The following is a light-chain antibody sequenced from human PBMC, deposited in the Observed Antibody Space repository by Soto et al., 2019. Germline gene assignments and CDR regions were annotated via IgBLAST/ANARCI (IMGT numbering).Light chain of an antibody. CDR3: CSYVGSNTLV. Sequence: QSALTQPASVSGSPGQSITISCTGTSSDVGSYNLVSWYQQHPGKAPKFMIYEDNKRPSGVSNRFSGSKSGNTASLTISGLQAEDEADYYCCSYVGSNTLVFGGGTTVTVL. V-gene: IGLV2-23*01. CDR2: EDN. CDR1: SSDVGSYNL. J-gene: IGLJ2*01.